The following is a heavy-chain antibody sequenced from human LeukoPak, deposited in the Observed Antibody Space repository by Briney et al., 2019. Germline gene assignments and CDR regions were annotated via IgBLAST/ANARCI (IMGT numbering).Heavy chain of an antibody. CDR2: IIPIFGTA. D-gene: IGHD3-10*01. Sequence: ASVKVSCKASGGTFSSYAISWVRQAPGQGLEWMGGIIPIFGTANYAQKFQGRVTITADGSTSTAYMELSRLRSDDTAVYYCARGRITMVRGVNSLWFDPWGQGTLVTVSS. J-gene: IGHJ5*02. CDR1: GGTFSSYA. CDR3: ARGRITMVRGVNSLWFDP. V-gene: IGHV1-69*13.